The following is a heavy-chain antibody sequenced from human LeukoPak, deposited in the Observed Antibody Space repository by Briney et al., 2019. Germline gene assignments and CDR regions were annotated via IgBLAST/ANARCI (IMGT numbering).Heavy chain of an antibody. CDR3: ARVGYTDTWYSSPPFDY. Sequence: GGSLRLSCAVSGFTVSSNYMSWVRQAPGKGLEWVSIIYSGGTTYYADSVKGRFTISRDNSKNILYLQMNSLRAEDTALYYCARVGYTDTWYSSPPFDYWGQGTLVTVSS. V-gene: IGHV3-66*01. D-gene: IGHD2-15*01. CDR1: GFTVSSNY. J-gene: IGHJ4*02. CDR2: IYSGGTT.